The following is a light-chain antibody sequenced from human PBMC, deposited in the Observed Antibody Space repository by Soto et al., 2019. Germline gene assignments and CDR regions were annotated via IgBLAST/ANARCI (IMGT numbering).Light chain of an antibody. V-gene: IGLV2-14*01. J-gene: IGLJ2*01. CDR3: SSYTSSSTLV. CDR1: SSDVGGYNY. Sequence: QPVLTQPASVSGSPGQSITISCTGTSSDVGGYNYVSWYQQHPGKAPKLMIYDVSDRPSGVSNRFSGSKSGNTASLTISGLQAXXEAXXYCSSYTSSSTLVFGGGTKLTVL. CDR2: DVS.